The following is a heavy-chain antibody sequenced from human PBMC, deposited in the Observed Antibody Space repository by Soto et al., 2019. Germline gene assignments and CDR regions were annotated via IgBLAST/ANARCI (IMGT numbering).Heavy chain of an antibody. Sequence: QVQLVQSGAEVRKPGSSVKVSCEASGGSFNNYVISWLRQAPGQGLEWMGGIIPNYEAANYAQKFRGRLTSTADKHTNKVYLELNSLRPEDTATYFCARYWNAGTLYGAFDIWGQGTTVIVS. CDR3: ARYWNAGTLYGAFDI. D-gene: IGHD4-17*01. J-gene: IGHJ3*02. CDR1: GGSFNNYV. CDR2: IIPNYEAA. V-gene: IGHV1-69*06.